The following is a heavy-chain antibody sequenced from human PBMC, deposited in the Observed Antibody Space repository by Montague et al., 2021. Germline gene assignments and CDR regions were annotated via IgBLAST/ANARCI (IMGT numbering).Heavy chain of an antibody. Sequence: SETLSLTCGVYGGPFNGYFWAWIRQPPGKGLEWVGEINHSGDANYNPSLESRVTMTVDTSKRQFSLRLTSLTAADTAIYYCARDTWFRENLSSLYYYGIDVWGQGTTVTVSS. J-gene: IGHJ6*02. D-gene: IGHD3-10*01. V-gene: IGHV4-34*01. CDR3: ARDTWFRENLSSLYYYGIDV. CDR1: GGPFNGYF. CDR2: INHSGDA.